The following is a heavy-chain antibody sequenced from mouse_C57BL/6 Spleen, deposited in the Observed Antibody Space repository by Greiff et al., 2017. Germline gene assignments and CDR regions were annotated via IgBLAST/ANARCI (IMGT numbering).Heavy chain of an antibody. CDR2: IDPSDSYT. V-gene: IGHV1-69*01. J-gene: IGHJ2*01. D-gene: IGHD2-10*01. CDR1: GYTFTSYW. Sequence: VQLQQPGAELVMPGASVKLSCKASGYTFTSYWMHWVKQRPGQGLEWIGEIDPSDSYTNYNQKFKGKSTLTVDKSSSTAYMQLSSLTSEDSAVYYCARRPYYGNPRYFDYWGQGTTLTVSS. CDR3: ARRPYYGNPRYFDY.